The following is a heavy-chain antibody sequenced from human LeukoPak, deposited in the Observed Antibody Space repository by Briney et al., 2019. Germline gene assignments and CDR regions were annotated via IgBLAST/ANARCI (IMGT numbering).Heavy chain of an antibody. Sequence: SETLSLTCAVYGGSFSGYYWSWIRQPPGKGLEWIGEINHSGSTNYNPSLKSRVTISVDTSKNQFALKLTSVTAADTAVYYCASRKLGNDYWGQGTLVTVSS. CDR2: INHSGST. J-gene: IGHJ4*02. CDR3: ASRKLGNDY. V-gene: IGHV4-34*01. CDR1: GGSFSGYY. D-gene: IGHD7-27*01.